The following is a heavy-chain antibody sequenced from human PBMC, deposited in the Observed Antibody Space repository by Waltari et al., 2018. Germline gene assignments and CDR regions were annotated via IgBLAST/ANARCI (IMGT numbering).Heavy chain of an antibody. CDR2: IKQDGMEK. Sequence: EVQLVESGGGLVQPGGSLRLSCAASEFTFSRFWMSWVRQAPGKGLEWVANIKQDGMEKDNVDSLRGRFTSSRDNAKNSLYLQMDSLRAEDTAVYYCAREGSSGTYSSGWTALDYWGQGTLVTVSS. D-gene: IGHD6-19*01. CDR1: EFTFSRFW. CDR3: AREGSSGTYSSGWTALDY. V-gene: IGHV3-7*01. J-gene: IGHJ4*02.